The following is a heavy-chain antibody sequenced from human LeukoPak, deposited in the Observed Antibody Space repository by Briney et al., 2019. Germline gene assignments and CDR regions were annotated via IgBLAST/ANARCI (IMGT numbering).Heavy chain of an antibody. CDR2: VRSGGIDE. CDR1: TFTFSNYG. Sequence: GESLTLSCAASTFTFSNYGMHWVRQAPGKGLEWVAFVRSGGIDEYYADSVRGRFTISRDNTKNSLYLQMNSLRAEDTAVYYCARETEEAFDVWGQGTMVTVSS. V-gene: IGHV3-30*02. J-gene: IGHJ3*01. D-gene: IGHD1-14*01. CDR3: ARETEEAFDV.